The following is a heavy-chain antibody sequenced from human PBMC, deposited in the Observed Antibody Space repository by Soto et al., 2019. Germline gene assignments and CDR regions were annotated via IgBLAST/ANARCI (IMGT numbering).Heavy chain of an antibody. CDR3: ARASWGHFDY. D-gene: IGHD3-16*01. V-gene: IGHV1-69*02. Sequence: QVQLVQSGAEVKKPGSSVKVSCKASGGTFSSYTISWVRQAPGQGLEWMGRIIPILGIANYAQKFQGRVTITADKTTSTDYLELSSLRSEDAAVYYCARASWGHFDYWGQGTLVTVSS. CDR2: IIPILGIA. CDR1: GGTFSSYT. J-gene: IGHJ4*02.